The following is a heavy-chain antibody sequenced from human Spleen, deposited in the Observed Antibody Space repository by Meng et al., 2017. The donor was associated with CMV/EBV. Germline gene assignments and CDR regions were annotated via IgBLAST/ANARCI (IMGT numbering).Heavy chain of an antibody. D-gene: IGHD2-15*01. V-gene: IGHV1-46*01. CDR3: ARDLQYCNGGTCFSGWFDP. J-gene: IGHJ5*02. Sequence: FTNYFLHWVRQAPGLGLEWMGMINPSGATTTYAQKFQGRVTMTRDTSASTVYMELSGLRSEDTAIYYCARDLQYCNGGTCFSGWFDPWGQGTLVTVSS. CDR2: INPSGATT. CDR1: FTNYF.